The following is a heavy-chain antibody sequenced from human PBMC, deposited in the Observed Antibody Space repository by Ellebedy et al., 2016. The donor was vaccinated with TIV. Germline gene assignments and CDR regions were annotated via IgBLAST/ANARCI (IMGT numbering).Heavy chain of an antibody. V-gene: IGHV3-30*02. CDR3: AILRAVTDFDY. J-gene: IGHJ4*02. D-gene: IGHD4-17*01. CDR1: GFTFSSYA. Sequence: GESLKISCAASGFTFSSYAMHWVRQAPGKGLEWVAFLRYDGSDKYYADSVKGRFTISRDNSKNTLYLQMNSLRTEDTAVYYCAILRAVTDFDYWGQGTLVTVSS. CDR2: LRYDGSDK.